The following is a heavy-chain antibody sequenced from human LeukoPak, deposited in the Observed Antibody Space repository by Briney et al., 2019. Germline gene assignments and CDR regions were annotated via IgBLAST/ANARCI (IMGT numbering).Heavy chain of an antibody. CDR2: ISYDGSNK. CDR1: GFIFSTYA. Sequence: GGSLRLSCAASGFIFSTYAMLWVRQAPGKGLEWVAAISYDGSNKYYADSVKGPFTISRDNSKNTLYLQMNSLRPEDTAVYYCARDLPWGYGGNQIDYWGQGTLVTVSS. CDR3: ARDLPWGYGGNQIDY. D-gene: IGHD4-23*01. V-gene: IGHV3-30-3*01. J-gene: IGHJ4*02.